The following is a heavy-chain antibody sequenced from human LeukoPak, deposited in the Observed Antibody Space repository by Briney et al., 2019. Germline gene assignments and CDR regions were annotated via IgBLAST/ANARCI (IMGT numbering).Heavy chain of an antibody. J-gene: IGHJ6*02. V-gene: IGHV3-21*01. CDR1: GFTFSSYS. CDR3: VRPLAPYCSRTSCSDYYGMDV. CDR2: ISSSSSYI. D-gene: IGHD2-2*01. Sequence: GGSLRLSCAASGFTFSSYSMNWVRQAPGKGLEWVSSISSSSSYIYYADPVKGRFTISRDNAKNSLYLQMNSLRAEDTAVYYCVRPLAPYCSRTSCSDYYGMDVWGQGTTVTVSS.